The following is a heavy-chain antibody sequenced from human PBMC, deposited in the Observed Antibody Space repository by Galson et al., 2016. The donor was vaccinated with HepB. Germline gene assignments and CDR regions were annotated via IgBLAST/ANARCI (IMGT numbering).Heavy chain of an antibody. CDR1: GVTVGNNY. Sequence: SLRLSCAVSGVTVGNNYMSWVRQAPGKGLEWVSHIYSGGSTDYADSVKGRFTISRDNSKNTLYLQMNSLRAEDTAVYYCARDPGGGPTHGYWGQGTLVTVSS. D-gene: IGHD1-26*01. J-gene: IGHJ4*02. CDR3: ARDPGGGPTHGY. CDR2: IYSGGST. V-gene: IGHV3-66*01.